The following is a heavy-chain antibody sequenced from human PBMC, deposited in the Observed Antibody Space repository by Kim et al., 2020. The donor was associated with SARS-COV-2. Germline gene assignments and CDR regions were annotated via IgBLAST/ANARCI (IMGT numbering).Heavy chain of an antibody. Sequence: DSVKARLTVSRDNSKNTLYLQMNSLSAEDTSIYVCAKEKSAYGTYNYWGQGALVTVSS. J-gene: IGHJ4*02. CDR3: AKEKSAYGTYNY. V-gene: IGHV3-33*06. D-gene: IGHD3-10*01.